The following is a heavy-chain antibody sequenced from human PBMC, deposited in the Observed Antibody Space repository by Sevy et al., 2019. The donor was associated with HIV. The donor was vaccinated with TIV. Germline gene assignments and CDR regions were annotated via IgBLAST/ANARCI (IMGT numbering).Heavy chain of an antibody. CDR2: VFHSGNT. D-gene: IGHD3-10*01. J-gene: IGHJ4*02. Sequence: SETLSLTCVVSGYSITSGYLWGWIRQPPGKGLEWIGSVFHSGNTYYNPSLNSRVIISVATSKNQFSLKLNSVTAADTAVYYCARHSHGSGTYYVPFDSWGQGTLVTVSS. CDR3: ARHSHGSGTYYVPFDS. V-gene: IGHV4-38-2*01. CDR1: GYSITSGYL.